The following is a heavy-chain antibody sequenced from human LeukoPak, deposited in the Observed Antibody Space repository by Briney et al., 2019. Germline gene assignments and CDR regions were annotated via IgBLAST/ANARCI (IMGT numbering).Heavy chain of an antibody. Sequence: GGSLRLSCAASGFTFSSYWMHWVRQAPGKGPVWVSRINSDGSSTSYADSVKGRFTISRDNAKNTLYLQMNSLRAEDTAVYYCARDLSIAVAGIDYWGQGTLVTVSS. D-gene: IGHD6-19*01. CDR2: INSDGSST. J-gene: IGHJ4*02. V-gene: IGHV3-74*01. CDR1: GFTFSSYW. CDR3: ARDLSIAVAGIDY.